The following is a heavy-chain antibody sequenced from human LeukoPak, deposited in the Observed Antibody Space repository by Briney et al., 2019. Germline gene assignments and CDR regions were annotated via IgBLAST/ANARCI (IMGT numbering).Heavy chain of an antibody. CDR2: IHYLGST. D-gene: IGHD1-7*01. Sequence: SETLSLICSVSGDSMSHYYWSWIRQPPGKGLEWIGYIHYLGSTKYNPSLKSRLTISVDTSKGHFSLRLTSVTAADTAIYYCARTGTTFFDYWGQGSLVTVSS. V-gene: IGHV4-59*01. CDR3: ARTGTTFFDY. CDR1: GDSMSHYY. J-gene: IGHJ4*02.